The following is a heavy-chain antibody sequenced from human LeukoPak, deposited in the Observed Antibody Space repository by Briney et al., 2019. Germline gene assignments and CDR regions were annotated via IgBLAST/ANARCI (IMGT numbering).Heavy chain of an antibody. Sequence: PSETLSLTCTVSGVSIISTSYYWGWIRQPPGKRLEGIGTIYYSGSTYYNPSRKSRVTISVDTTKNQFSLKLRSVTAADTAVYYCARLGFCSGGSCYGEYYFDYWGQGTLVTVSS. J-gene: IGHJ4*02. CDR2: IYYSGST. V-gene: IGHV4-39*01. CDR1: GVSIISTSYY. D-gene: IGHD2-15*01. CDR3: ARLGFCSGGSCYGEYYFDY.